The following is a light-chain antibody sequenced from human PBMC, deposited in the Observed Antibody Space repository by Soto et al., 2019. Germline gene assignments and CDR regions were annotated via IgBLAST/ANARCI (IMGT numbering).Light chain of an antibody. CDR3: QKHLLCLLT. J-gene: IGKJ4*01. Sequence: DIVMTQSPDSLAVSLGERATINCKSSQSVLLSSNSRNYLTWYQQKPGQPPKLLIYWASTRESGVPDRFSGSGWGTDSLLTSSSRQAEDGAFYAAQKHLLCLLTLGGGTKV. V-gene: IGKV4-1*01. CDR1: QSVLLSSNSRNY. CDR2: WAS.